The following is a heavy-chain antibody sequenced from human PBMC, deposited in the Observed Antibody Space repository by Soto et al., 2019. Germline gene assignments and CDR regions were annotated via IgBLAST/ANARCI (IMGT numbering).Heavy chain of an antibody. V-gene: IGHV3-74*01. CDR1: GFTFTSYW. D-gene: IGHD3-10*01. CDR2: IKYDGSSA. J-gene: IGHJ4*02. CDR3: ARGGRGGFDY. Sequence: GGSLRLSCAASGFTFTSYWMHWVRQAPGKGLVWVSSIKYDGSSANYADSVTGRFTISRDNAKNTVYLQMNSLRAEDTAVYYCARGGRGGFDYWGQGALVTVSS.